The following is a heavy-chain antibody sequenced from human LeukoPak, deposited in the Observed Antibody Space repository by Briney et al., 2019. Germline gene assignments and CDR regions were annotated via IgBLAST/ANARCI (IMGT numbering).Heavy chain of an antibody. CDR1: EFAFSSSW. CDR3: ARDSGSSSSRRSAFDI. V-gene: IGHV3-7*01. Sequence: GGSLRLSCAASEFAFSSSWMSWVRQAPGKGLEWVANIKQDGSETYYLDSVKGRFTISRDNARNSLYLQMNSLRAEDAAVYYCARDSGSSSSRRSAFDIWGQGTMVTVSS. J-gene: IGHJ3*02. D-gene: IGHD6-13*01. CDR2: IKQDGSET.